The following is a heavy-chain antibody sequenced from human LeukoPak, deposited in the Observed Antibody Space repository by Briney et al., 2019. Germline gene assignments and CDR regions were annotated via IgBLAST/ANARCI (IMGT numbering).Heavy chain of an antibody. CDR1: GYTFTGYY. CDR3: ACLPYCSIPSCYSYERDY. Sequence: ASVKVSCKASGYTFTGYYMHWVRQAPGQGLEWMGWINSYSGGTNYAQKFQGRVTMTRDTSISTDYMELSRLSSDDAAVYYYACLPYCSIPSCYSYERDYWGQGTMVTVSS. V-gene: IGHV1-2*02. D-gene: IGHD2-2*01. J-gene: IGHJ4*02. CDR2: INSYSGGT.